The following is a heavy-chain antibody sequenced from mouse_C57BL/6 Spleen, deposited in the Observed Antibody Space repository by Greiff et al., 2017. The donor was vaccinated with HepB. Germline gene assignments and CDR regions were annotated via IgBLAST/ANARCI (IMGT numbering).Heavy chain of an antibody. D-gene: IGHD1-1*01. J-gene: IGHJ2*01. Sequence: EVQLQQSGTVLARPGASVKMSCKTSGYTFTSYWMHWVKQRPGQGLEWIGAIYPGNSDTSYNQKFKGKAKLTAVTSASTAYMELSSLTNADSAVYYCTREGPYYGRSYDFDYWGQGTTLTVSS. V-gene: IGHV1-5*01. CDR3: TREGPYYGRSYDFDY. CDR1: GYTFTSYW. CDR2: IYPGNSDT.